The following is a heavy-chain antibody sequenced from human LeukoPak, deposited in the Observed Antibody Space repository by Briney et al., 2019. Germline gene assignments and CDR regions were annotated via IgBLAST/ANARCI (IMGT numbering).Heavy chain of an antibody. CDR2: ISYDGSNK. CDR1: GFTFSSYA. Sequence: PGGSLRLSCAASGFTFSSYAMHWVRQAPGKGLEWVAVISYDGSNKYYADSVKGRFTISRDNAKNTLFLQMNSMRAEDTAFYSCTRGVNGDSRFDPWGQGTLVTVSS. J-gene: IGHJ5*02. CDR3: TRGVNGDSRFDP. V-gene: IGHV3-30-3*01. D-gene: IGHD4-17*01.